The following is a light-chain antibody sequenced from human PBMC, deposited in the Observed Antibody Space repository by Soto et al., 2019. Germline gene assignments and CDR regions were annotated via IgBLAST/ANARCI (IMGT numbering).Light chain of an antibody. CDR3: HQTAANPGT. J-gene: IGKJ1*01. CDR1: QNIGVY. V-gene: IGKV1-39*01. Sequence: DIQMTQSPSSLSASVGDRVTITCRASQNIGVYLNWYQKKPGKAPKLLIHAASSLHSGVPSTFSGSGSGTDFALTISSLQPEDFATYYCHQTAANPGTFAQGTRWIS. CDR2: AAS.